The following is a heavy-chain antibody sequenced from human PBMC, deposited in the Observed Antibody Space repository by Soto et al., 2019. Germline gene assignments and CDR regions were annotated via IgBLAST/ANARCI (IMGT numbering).Heavy chain of an antibody. CDR2: TYYRSKWYS. D-gene: IGHD3-9*01. J-gene: IGHJ5*02. CDR1: WDSVSSNSAA. Sequence: SQTLSLTCAISWDSVSSNSAAWNWFRQSPSGGLEWLGRTYYRSKWYSVSAVSVKSRATIKPDTSKNQFSLQLNSVTPEDSAVYYYERGPGILNPWGQRTLVTVS. V-gene: IGHV6-1*01. CDR3: ERGPGILNP.